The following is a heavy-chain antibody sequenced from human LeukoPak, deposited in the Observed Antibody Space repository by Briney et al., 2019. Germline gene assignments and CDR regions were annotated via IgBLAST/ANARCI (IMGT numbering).Heavy chain of an antibody. CDR3: ARDLSGYCTNGVCSPEN. CDR1: GFTFSSYA. D-gene: IGHD2-8*01. Sequence: GGSLRLSCAASGFTFSSYAMSWVRQAPGKGLEWVSAISGSGGSTYYADSVKGRFTISRDNSKNTLYLQMNSLRAEDTAVYYCARDLSGYCTNGVCSPENLGQGTLVTVSS. J-gene: IGHJ4*02. V-gene: IGHV3-23*01. CDR2: ISGSGGST.